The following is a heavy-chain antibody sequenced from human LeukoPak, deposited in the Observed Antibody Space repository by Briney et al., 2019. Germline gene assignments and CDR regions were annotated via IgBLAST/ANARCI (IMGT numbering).Heavy chain of an antibody. J-gene: IGHJ5*02. Sequence: ASVKVSCKASGYTFTSYDINWVRQATGQGLECMGWMNPNSGNTGYAQKFQGRVTISRDTSASTVYMELSSLRSEDMAVYYCARSLSDFYPNWFDPWGQGTLVTVSS. V-gene: IGHV1-8*01. CDR1: GYTFTSYD. CDR2: MNPNSGNT. CDR3: ARSLSDFYPNWFDP. D-gene: IGHD2-21*01.